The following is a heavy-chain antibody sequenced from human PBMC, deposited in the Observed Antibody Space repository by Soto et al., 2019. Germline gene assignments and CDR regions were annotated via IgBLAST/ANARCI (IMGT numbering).Heavy chain of an antibody. Sequence: SETLSLTCTVFGGSISSYYWSWIRPPPGKGLEWIGYIYYSGSTYYNPSLKSRVTISVDTSKNQFSLKLSSVTAADTAVYYCARDRYYDSSGYSWFEPWGQGTLVTVSS. CDR1: GGSISSYY. CDR2: IYYSGST. J-gene: IGHJ5*02. CDR3: ARDRYYDSSGYSWFEP. D-gene: IGHD3-22*01. V-gene: IGHV4-59*06.